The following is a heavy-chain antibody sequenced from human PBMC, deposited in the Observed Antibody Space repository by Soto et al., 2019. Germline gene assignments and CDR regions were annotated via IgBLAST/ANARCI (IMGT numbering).Heavy chain of an antibody. CDR2: SIPIFGTA. D-gene: IGHD3-10*01. J-gene: IGHJ6*02. CDR3: ARHYYGSGSYPYYYYGMDV. V-gene: IGHV1-69*06. CDR1: GGTFSSYA. Sequence: QVQLVQSGAEVKKPGSSVKVSCKASGGTFSSYAISWVRQAPGQGLEWMGGSIPIFGTANYAQKFQGRVTITADKSTSTAYMELSSLRSEDTAVYYCARHYYGSGSYPYYYYGMDVWGQGTTVTVSS.